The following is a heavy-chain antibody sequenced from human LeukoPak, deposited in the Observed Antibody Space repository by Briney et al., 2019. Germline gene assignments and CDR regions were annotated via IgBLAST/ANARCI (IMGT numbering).Heavy chain of an antibody. CDR3: ASWGDSGYDSFDY. D-gene: IGHD5-12*01. CDR2: MSASGST. CDR1: GGSISSYY. V-gene: IGHV4-4*07. J-gene: IGHJ4*02. Sequence: KPSETLSLTCTVSGGSISSYYWSWIRQPAGRGLEWIGRMSASGSTNYSPSLKSRVTMSVDTSKNQFSLLLNSVTAADTAVYYCASWGDSGYDSFDYWGQGTLVTVSS.